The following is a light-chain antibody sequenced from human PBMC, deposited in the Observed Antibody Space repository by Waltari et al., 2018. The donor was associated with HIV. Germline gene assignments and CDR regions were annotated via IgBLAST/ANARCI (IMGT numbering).Light chain of an antibody. CDR3: QQYHHFPFN. V-gene: IGKV1-5*03. CDR1: PHINTW. J-gene: IGKJ3*01. CDR2: RAT. Sequence: DIQMTQSPSTLSASVGDRVLLTCRPSPHINTWLAWYRQKPGKAPELLIYRATSLQRGVPSRFSGGASGADFTLTIRSLQPDDVATYYCQQYHHFPFNFGPGTTVDI.